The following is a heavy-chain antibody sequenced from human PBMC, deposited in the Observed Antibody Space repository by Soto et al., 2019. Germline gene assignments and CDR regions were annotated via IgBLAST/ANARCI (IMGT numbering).Heavy chain of an antibody. V-gene: IGHV3-30*18. CDR2: ISYDGSNK. CDR3: AKDPHGPYSSGWYGYYYYGMDV. Sequence: GGSLRLSCAASGFTFSSYGMHWVRQAPGKGLEWVAVISYDGSNKYYADSVKGRFTISRDNSKNTLYLQMNSLRAEDTAVYYCAKDPHGPYSSGWYGYYYYGMDVWGQGTTVTVSS. J-gene: IGHJ6*02. CDR1: GFTFSSYG. D-gene: IGHD6-19*01.